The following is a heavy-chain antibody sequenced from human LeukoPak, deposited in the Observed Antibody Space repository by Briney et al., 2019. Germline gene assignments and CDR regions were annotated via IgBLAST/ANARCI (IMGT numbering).Heavy chain of an antibody. CDR3: ARRDVFDI. CDR2: INYDGTTT. J-gene: IGHJ3*02. Sequence: PGGSQRLSCAASGFTFSNYWMHWVRQAPGKGLVCVSRINYDGTTTGYADSVKGRFTISRDNAKNTLYLQMNSLRAEDTAVYYCARRDVFDIWGQGTMVTVSS. V-gene: IGHV3-74*01. CDR1: GFTFSNYW.